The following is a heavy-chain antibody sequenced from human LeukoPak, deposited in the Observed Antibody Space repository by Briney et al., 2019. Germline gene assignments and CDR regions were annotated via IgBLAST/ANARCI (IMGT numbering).Heavy chain of an antibody. J-gene: IGHJ4*02. D-gene: IGHD1-26*01. CDR2: ISSASSYI. Sequence: GGSLRLSCAASGFTFSTYTMNWVRQAPGKGLEWVSSISSASSYIYYADSLKGRFTISRDNAKNSLSLQMNSLRAEDTAVYYCARDKVVGATHFDYWGQGTLVTVSS. CDR3: ARDKVVGATHFDY. CDR1: GFTFSTYT. V-gene: IGHV3-21*01.